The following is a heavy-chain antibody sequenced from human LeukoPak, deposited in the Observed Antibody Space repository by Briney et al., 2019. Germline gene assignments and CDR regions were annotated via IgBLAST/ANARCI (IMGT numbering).Heavy chain of an antibody. J-gene: IGHJ6*04. V-gene: IGHV1-3*01. Sequence: ASVKVSCKASGYTFTSYAMHWVRQAPGQRLEWMGWINAGNGNTKYSQKFQGRVTITRDTSASTAYMELSSLRSEDTAVYYCARKQWLVRGYYGMDVWGKGTTVTVSS. D-gene: IGHD6-19*01. CDR3: ARKQWLVRGYYGMDV. CDR1: GYTFTSYA. CDR2: INAGNGNT.